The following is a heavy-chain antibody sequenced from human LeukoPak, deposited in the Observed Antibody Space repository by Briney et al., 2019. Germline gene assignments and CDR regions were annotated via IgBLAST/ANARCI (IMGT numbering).Heavy chain of an antibody. CDR3: ATARNFRFEY. CDR1: GLTFRTAW. CDR2: MNGEGTTI. Sequence: GGSLRLSCATSGLTFRTAWMHWVRQAPGKGLMWVSRMNGEGTTIDYADSVKGRFTVSRDYAKNTLFLQMNNLRTEDTALYFCATARNFRFEYWGQGSLVIVSA. J-gene: IGHJ4*02. D-gene: IGHD1-7*01. V-gene: IGHV3-74*01.